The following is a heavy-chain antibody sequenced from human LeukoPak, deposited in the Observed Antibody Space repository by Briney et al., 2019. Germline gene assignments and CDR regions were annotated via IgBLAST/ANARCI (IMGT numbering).Heavy chain of an antibody. J-gene: IGHJ4*02. V-gene: IGHV1-46*01. CDR2: INPSGGST. CDR1: GYTFTSYG. CDR3: ARTNIAAAGLTFDY. D-gene: IGHD6-13*01. Sequence: ASVKVSCKASGYTFTSYGISWVRQAPGQGLEWMEIINPSGGSTSYAQKFQGRVTMTRDTSTSTVYMELSSLRSEDTAVYYCARTNIAAAGLTFDYWGQGTLVTVSS.